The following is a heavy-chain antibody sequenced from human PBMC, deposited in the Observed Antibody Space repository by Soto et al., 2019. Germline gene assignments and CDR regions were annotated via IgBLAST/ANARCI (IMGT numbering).Heavy chain of an antibody. CDR1: GGSISSYY. J-gene: IGHJ6*02. D-gene: IGHD5-18*01. CDR2: IYYSGST. Sequence: QVQLQESGPGLVKPSETLSLTCTVSGGSISSYYWSWIRQPPGKGLEWIGYIYYSGSTNYNPSLKIPVTLSVDTSRNQFSLKLSSVTAADTAVYYCGGGYSYGSDYDGMDVWGQGTTVTVSS. CDR3: GGGYSYGSDYDGMDV. V-gene: IGHV4-59*01.